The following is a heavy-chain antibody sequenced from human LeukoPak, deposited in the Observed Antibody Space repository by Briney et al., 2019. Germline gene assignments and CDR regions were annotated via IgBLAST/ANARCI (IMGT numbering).Heavy chain of an antibody. Sequence: KPSETLSLTCAVYGGSFSGYYWGWIRQPPGKGLEWIGSIYYSGTTYYSPSLKSRVTISVDTSKNLFSLRLSSVTAADTAVYYCARQALPHYYDSSGYSPFDYWGQGTLVTVSS. J-gene: IGHJ4*02. V-gene: IGHV4-39*01. CDR1: GGSFSGYY. CDR3: ARQALPHYYDSSGYSPFDY. D-gene: IGHD3-22*01. CDR2: IYYSGTT.